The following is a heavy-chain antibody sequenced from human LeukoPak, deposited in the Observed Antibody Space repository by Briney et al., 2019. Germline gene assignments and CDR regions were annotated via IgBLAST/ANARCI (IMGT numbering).Heavy chain of an antibody. Sequence: SETLSLTCTVSGGSISSSSYYWGWIRQPPGKGLEWIGSIYYSGSTYYNPSLKSRVTISVDTSKNQFSLKLSSVTAADTAVYYCARDRDRSGSYTYYYYGMDVWGQGTTVTVSS. CDR3: ARDRDRSGSYTYYYYGMDV. CDR1: GGSISSSSYY. D-gene: IGHD3-10*01. V-gene: IGHV4-39*07. J-gene: IGHJ6*02. CDR2: IYYSGST.